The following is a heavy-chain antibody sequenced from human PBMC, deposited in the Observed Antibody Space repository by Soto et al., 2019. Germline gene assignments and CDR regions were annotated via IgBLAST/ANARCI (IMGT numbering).Heavy chain of an antibody. CDR3: ARSTSTAKNMDV. CDR2: MNSDGSST. D-gene: IGHD2-2*01. J-gene: IGHJ6*03. V-gene: IGHV3-74*01. Sequence: GGSLRLSCAASGFTFSSYWMHWVRQAPGKGLVWVSRMNSDGSSTSYADSVKGRFTISRDNAKNTLYLQMNSLRAEDTAVYYCARSTSTAKNMDVWGKGTTVTVSS. CDR1: GFTFSSYW.